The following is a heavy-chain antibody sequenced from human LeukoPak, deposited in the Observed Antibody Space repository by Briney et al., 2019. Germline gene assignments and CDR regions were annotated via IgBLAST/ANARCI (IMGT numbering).Heavy chain of an antibody. CDR3: LAYYDFWSGYYDY. J-gene: IGHJ4*02. D-gene: IGHD3-3*01. CDR1: GLIFRNYA. Sequence: PGGSLRLSCTASGLIFRNYAMTWVRQAPRKGLEWVSTISGDGTETFYADSVKGRFTISRDNSKNTLYLQMNSLRAEDTAVYYCLAYYDFWSGYYDYWGQGTLVTVSS. V-gene: IGHV3-23*01. CDR2: ISGDGTET.